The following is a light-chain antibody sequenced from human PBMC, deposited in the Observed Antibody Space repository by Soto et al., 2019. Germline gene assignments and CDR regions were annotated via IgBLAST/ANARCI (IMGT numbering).Light chain of an antibody. J-gene: IGKJ1*01. V-gene: IGKV1-5*01. CDR2: DSS. Sequence: DIQMTQSPSALSASIGDRVTITCRASQSISSSLAWYQQKPGKAPKLLIYDSSSLETGVPSRFSGSGSGTEFTLTVSXXXXXDFATYYCQQYNTXXXTFG. CDR3: QQYNTXXXT. CDR1: QSISSS.